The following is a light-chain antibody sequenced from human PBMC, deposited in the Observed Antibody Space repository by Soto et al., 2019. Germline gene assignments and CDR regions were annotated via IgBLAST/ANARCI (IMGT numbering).Light chain of an antibody. V-gene: IGLV3-1*01. CDR1: NLGDKY. Sequence: SYELTQPPSVSVSPGHTASITFSGDNLGDKYACWYQQKPGQSPVLCIYQDRKRPSGIPERFSGSNSGNTATLPISGTQAMDEADYYCQAWDSSTVVLGGGTQLTFL. J-gene: IGLJ2*01. CDR2: QDR. CDR3: QAWDSSTVV.